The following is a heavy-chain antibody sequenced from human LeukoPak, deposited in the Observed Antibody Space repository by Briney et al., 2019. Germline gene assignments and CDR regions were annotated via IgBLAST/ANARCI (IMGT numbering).Heavy chain of an antibody. CDR2: IYYSVST. D-gene: IGHD6-19*01. CDR1: GGSISSSSYY. Sequence: SETLSLTCTVSGGSISSSSYYWGWIRQPPGKGLEWIGSIYYSVSTYYNPSLKSRVTISVDTSKNQFSLKLSSVTAADTAVYYCARHSIAVAGLWGQGTLVTVSS. CDR3: ARHSIAVAGL. V-gene: IGHV4-39*01. J-gene: IGHJ4*02.